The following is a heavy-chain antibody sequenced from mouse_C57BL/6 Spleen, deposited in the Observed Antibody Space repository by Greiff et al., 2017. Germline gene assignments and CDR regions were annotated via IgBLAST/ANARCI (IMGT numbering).Heavy chain of an antibody. CDR3: ARSGYWYFDV. J-gene: IGHJ1*03. CDR1: GYTFTSYW. V-gene: IGHV1-55*01. CDR2: IYPGGGST. D-gene: IGHD3-1*01. Sequence: QVHVKQPGAELVKPGASVKMSCKASGYTFTSYWITWVKQRPGQGLEWIGDIYPGGGSTHYNEKFKSKATLTVDTSSSTAYMQLSSLTSEDSAVFYFARSGYWYFDVWGTGTTVTVSS.